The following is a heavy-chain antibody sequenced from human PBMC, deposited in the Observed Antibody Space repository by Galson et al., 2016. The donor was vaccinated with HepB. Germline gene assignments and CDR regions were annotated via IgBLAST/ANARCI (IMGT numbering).Heavy chain of an antibody. Sequence: SLRLSCAASGFTFTSYWMAWIRQAPGRGLEWVANIKEDGTFQCYVDSVKSRFTISRDNTKMSVHLQMNTQRVEDTAIYYCAREGLADGSYFDYWGQGTPVTISS. CDR3: AREGLADGSYFDY. CDR2: IKEDGTFQ. CDR1: GFTFTSYW. D-gene: IGHD5-24*01. J-gene: IGHJ4*02. V-gene: IGHV3-7*01.